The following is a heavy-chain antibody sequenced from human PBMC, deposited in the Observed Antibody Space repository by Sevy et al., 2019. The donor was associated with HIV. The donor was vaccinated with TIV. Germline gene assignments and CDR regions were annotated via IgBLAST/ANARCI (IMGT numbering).Heavy chain of an antibody. CDR3: ARPYRTDPFYDSGSNGYYYPSYFDN. Sequence: GGSLRFSCAASGFTFSSYWMTWVRQAPGKGLEWVANIKQDGSEKFYVNSVKGRFTNARDNANNSLFLQITSLRADDTAVNCCARPYRTDPFYDSGSNGYYYPSYFDNWGQGTLVTVSS. V-gene: IGHV3-7*01. D-gene: IGHD3-22*01. CDR1: GFTFSSYW. CDR2: IKQDGSEK. J-gene: IGHJ4*02.